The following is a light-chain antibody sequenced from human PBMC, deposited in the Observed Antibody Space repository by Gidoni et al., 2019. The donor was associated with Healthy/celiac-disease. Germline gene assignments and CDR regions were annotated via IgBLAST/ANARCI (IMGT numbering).Light chain of an antibody. V-gene: IGKV1-9*01. CDR1: QGISSY. J-gene: IGKJ4*01. CDR3: QQLNSYPLT. CDR2: AAS. Sequence: DIQLTQSPSFLSASVGDRATITCRASQGISSYLAWYQQKPGKAPKLLIYAASTLQSGVPSRFSGSGSGTEFTLTISSLQPEDCATYYWQQLNSYPLTFGGGTKVEIK.